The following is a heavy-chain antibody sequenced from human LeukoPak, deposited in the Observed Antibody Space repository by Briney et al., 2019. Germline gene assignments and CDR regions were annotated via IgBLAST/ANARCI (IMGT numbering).Heavy chain of an antibody. J-gene: IGHJ4*02. Sequence: GASVKVSCKSSGYTSTGYYMHWVRQAPGQGLEWMGWINPNSSGTDYAQKFQGRVTMTRDTSISTAYMELSSLRSEDTAVYYCATGETAYYYDSSGYPTGDYWGQGTLVTVSS. CDR3: ATGETAYYYDSSGYPTGDY. CDR2: INPNSSGT. V-gene: IGHV1-2*02. CDR1: GYTSTGYY. D-gene: IGHD3-22*01.